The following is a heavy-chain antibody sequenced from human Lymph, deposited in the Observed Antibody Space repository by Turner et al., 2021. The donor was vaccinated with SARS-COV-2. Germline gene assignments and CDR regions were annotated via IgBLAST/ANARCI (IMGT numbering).Heavy chain of an antibody. CDR1: AFTFSSYG. D-gene: IGHD5-12*01. CDR2: IWYDESNK. Sequence: QLVESGGGVVQPGRSLRLSCAASAFTFSSYGMHWVRQAPGKGREWVAVIWYDESNKYYADSVKGRFTISRDNSKNTLYLQMNSMRAEDTAVYYCARVKGYNGYDLRYYYGMDVWGQGTTVTVSS. V-gene: IGHV3-33*01. CDR3: ARVKGYNGYDLRYYYGMDV. J-gene: IGHJ6*02.